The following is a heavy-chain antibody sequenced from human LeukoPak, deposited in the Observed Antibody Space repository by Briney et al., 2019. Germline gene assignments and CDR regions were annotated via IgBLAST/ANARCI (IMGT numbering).Heavy chain of an antibody. V-gene: IGHV3-23*01. D-gene: IGHD4-17*01. J-gene: IGHJ5*02. CDR3: AKGRVTTRRTGDYNWFDP. Sequence: GGSLRLSCAASGFTFSSYGMSWVRQAPGKGLEWVSAISGSGGSTYYADSVKGRFTISRDNSKNTLYLQMNSLRAEDTAVYYCAKGRVTTRRTGDYNWFDPWGQGTLVTVSS. CDR2: ISGSGGST. CDR1: GFTFSSYG.